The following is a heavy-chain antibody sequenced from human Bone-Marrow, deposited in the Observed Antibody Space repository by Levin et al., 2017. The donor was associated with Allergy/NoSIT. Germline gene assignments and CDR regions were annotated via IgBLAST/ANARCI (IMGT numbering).Heavy chain of an antibody. CDR1: GGSINNYY. V-gene: IGHV4-4*07. J-gene: IGHJ2*01. CDR2: FHNGGNT. CDR3: TRDRLIAPRWFAL. D-gene: IGHD3-16*02. Sequence: SQTLSLTCTVSGGSINNYYWSWIRQSAGKGLEWIGRFHNGGNTNYNPSLKSRVTMSVDTSKNQFSLKVSSVSAADTAVYFCTRDRLIAPRWFALWGRGTLVTVSS.